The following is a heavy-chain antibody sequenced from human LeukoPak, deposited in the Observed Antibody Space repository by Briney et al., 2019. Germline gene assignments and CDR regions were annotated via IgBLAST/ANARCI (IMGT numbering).Heavy chain of an antibody. CDR3: AKDGGLWVSAHWGDS. D-gene: IGHD7-27*01. V-gene: IGHV3-23*01. Sequence: GGSLRLSCTASGFTFSSYTMTWVRQAPGKGLRWVSTITTGDGNTYYADSVKGRFTVSRDDSKNTLYLQMNSLRAEDTAVYYCAKDGGLWVSAHWGDSWGRGTLVTVSS. J-gene: IGHJ4*02. CDR1: GFTFSSYT. CDR2: ITTGDGNT.